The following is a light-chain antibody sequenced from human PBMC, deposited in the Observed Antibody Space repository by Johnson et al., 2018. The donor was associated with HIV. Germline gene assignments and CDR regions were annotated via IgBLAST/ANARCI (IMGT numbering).Light chain of an antibody. CDR1: SSNIGNNY. V-gene: IGLV1-51*02. J-gene: IGLJ1*01. CDR3: GTWDSSLSVLYV. Sequence: QSVLTQPPSVSAAPGQKVTISCSGSSSNIGNNYVSWYQQLPRTAPKLLIYENNKRPSGVPDRFSGSKSGTAATLGITGLPTGDEADYYCGTWDSSLSVLYVFGTGTKVTVL. CDR2: ENN.